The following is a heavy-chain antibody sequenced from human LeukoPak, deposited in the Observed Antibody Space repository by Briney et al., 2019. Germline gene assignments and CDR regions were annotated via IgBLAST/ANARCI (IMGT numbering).Heavy chain of an antibody. CDR3: ARDGHVPAATYYFDY. J-gene: IGHJ4*02. Sequence: GASVKVSCKASGYTFTGYYMHWVRQAPGQGLEWMGWINPNSGGTNYAQKFQGWVTMTRDTSISTAYMELSRLRSDDTAVYYCARDGHVPAATYYFDYWGQGTLVTVSS. D-gene: IGHD2-2*01. CDR2: INPNSGGT. CDR1: GYTFTGYY. V-gene: IGHV1-2*04.